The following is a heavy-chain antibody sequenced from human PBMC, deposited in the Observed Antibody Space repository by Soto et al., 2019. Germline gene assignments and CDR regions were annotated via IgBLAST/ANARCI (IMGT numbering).Heavy chain of an antibody. CDR2: ITGGGGST. J-gene: IGHJ1*01. V-gene: IGHV3-23*01. CDR1: GFTFSNYA. CDR3: AKDPPAPFQH. Sequence: PGGSLRLSCAASGFTFSNYAMSWVRQAPGKGLEWVSNITGGGGSTDYADSVKGRFTISRDNSKNTLYLQMHSLRAEDTAVYYCAKDPPAPFQHWGQGTLVTVSS.